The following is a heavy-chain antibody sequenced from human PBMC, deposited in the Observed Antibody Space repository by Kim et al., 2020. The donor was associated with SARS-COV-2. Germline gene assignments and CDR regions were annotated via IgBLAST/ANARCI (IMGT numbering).Heavy chain of an antibody. V-gene: IGHV3-53*01. CDR2: ST. Sequence: STYYADSVKGHFNISRDNSKNTLYLQMNSLRAEDTAVYYCARDLDYYGMDVWGQETTVTVSS. CDR3: ARDLDYYGMDV. J-gene: IGHJ6*02.